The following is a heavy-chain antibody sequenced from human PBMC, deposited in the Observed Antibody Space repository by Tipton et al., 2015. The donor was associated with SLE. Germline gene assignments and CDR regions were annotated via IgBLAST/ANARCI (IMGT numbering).Heavy chain of an antibody. V-gene: IGHV1-69*01. CDR3: AREVVGATHYYYCMDV. CDR2: IIPIFGTA. Sequence: QSGAEVKKPGSSVKVSCKASGGTFSSYAISWVRQAPGQGLEWMGGIIPIFGTANYAQKFQGRVTITADDSTSTAYMELSSLRSEDTAVYYCAREVVGATHYYYCMDVWGQGSPVTVPS. CDR1: GGTFSSYA. D-gene: IGHD1-26*01. J-gene: IGHJ6*02.